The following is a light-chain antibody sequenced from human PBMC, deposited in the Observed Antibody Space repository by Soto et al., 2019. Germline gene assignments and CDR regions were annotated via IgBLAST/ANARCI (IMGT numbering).Light chain of an antibody. CDR1: SSDVGSYNL. CDR2: EVS. Sequence: QSALTQPASASGSPGQSITISCTGTSSDVGSYNLVSWYQQHPGKAPKLMIYEVSKRPSGVSNRFSGSKSGNTASLTISGLQAEDEADYYCCSYAGSSPVVFGGGTKVTVL. V-gene: IGLV2-23*02. J-gene: IGLJ2*01. CDR3: CSYAGSSPVV.